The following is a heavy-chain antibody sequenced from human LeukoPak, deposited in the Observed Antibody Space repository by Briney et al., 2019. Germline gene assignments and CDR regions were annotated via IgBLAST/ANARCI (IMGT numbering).Heavy chain of an antibody. V-gene: IGHV3-30*02. Sequence: GGSLRLSCGASGFIFSMYGMHWVRQAPGKGLEWVAFINGKGVDKNYADSVKGRFTISRDNSKNTLYLQMNSLRAEDTAVYYCARDPRGPAGYDSPARETFDYWGQGTLVTVSS. J-gene: IGHJ4*02. D-gene: IGHD3-22*01. CDR2: INGKGVDK. CDR1: GFIFSMYG. CDR3: ARDPRGPAGYDSPARETFDY.